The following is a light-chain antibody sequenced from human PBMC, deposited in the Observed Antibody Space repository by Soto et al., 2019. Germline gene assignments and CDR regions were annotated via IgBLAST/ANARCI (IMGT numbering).Light chain of an antibody. CDR1: QSVSSN. Sequence: EIVMTQSPATLSVSPGERAALSCRASQSVSSNFAWYQQKPGQAPRLLIYGASTRATGIPARFSGSGSGTEFSRNISSLQSEDFAVYYCQQYNNWPYTFGQGNKLEIK. CDR2: GAS. CDR3: QQYNNWPYT. J-gene: IGKJ2*01. V-gene: IGKV3-15*01.